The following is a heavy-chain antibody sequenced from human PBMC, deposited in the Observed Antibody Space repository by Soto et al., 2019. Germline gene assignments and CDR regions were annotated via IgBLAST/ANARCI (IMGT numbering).Heavy chain of an antibody. Sequence: QVQLQESGPGLVKPSETLSLTCTVSGGSISSYYWCWIRQSAGKGLEWIGRIYISGSTNSNPSLKSRVTMSVDTSKNQVSLKLSSVPAADTAVYYCVRDATGVFDYWGQGTLVTVSS. J-gene: IGHJ4*02. D-gene: IGHD7-27*01. CDR3: VRDATGVFDY. CDR1: GGSISSYY. V-gene: IGHV4-4*07. CDR2: IYISGST.